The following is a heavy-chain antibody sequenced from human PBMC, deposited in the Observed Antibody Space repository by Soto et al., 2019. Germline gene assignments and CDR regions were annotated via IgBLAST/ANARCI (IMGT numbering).Heavy chain of an antibody. Sequence: VASVKVSCKASGGTFSSYAISWVRQAPGQGLEWMGGIIPIFGTANYAQKFQGRVTITADESTSTAYMELSSLRSEDTSVYYCAGLTMIVVAMGAFDIWGQGTMVTVSS. D-gene: IGHD3-22*01. V-gene: IGHV1-69*13. CDR2: IIPIFGTA. CDR3: AGLTMIVVAMGAFDI. J-gene: IGHJ3*02. CDR1: GGTFSSYA.